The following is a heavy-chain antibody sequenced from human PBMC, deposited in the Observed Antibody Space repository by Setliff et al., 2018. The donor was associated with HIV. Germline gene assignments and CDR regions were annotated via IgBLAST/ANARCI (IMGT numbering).Heavy chain of an antibody. D-gene: IGHD2-21*01. V-gene: IGHV4-34*01. CDR3: ATTGQGRAYFDF. Sequence: SETLSLTCAVYGGSFSGYYWSWIRQPPGKGLEWIGEINHSGSTNYNQSLQSRVTISLDTSKNQFSLELRSVTAADTALYYCATTGQGRAYFDFWGQGSLVTVSS. CDR1: GGSFSGYY. J-gene: IGHJ4*02. CDR2: INHSGST.